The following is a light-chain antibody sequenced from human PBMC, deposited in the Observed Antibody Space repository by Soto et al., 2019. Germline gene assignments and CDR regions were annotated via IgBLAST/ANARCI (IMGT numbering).Light chain of an antibody. CDR3: QQRSNWPLT. V-gene: IGKV3-11*01. CDR2: DVA. CDR1: QGVRSF. J-gene: IGKJ4*01. Sequence: EIVLTQSPATLSLSPGESATLTCRASQGVRSFLAWYQQKPGQAPRLLIYDVANRATGIPARFSGSGSGTDFTLTISSLETEDSAVYFCQQRSNWPLTFGGGTKVEIK.